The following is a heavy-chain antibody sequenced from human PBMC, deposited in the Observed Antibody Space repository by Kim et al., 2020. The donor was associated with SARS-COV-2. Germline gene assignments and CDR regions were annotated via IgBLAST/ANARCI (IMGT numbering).Heavy chain of an antibody. D-gene: IGHD4-17*01. V-gene: IGHV3-48*02. CDR3: ARGFFDYGDYVNWFDP. Sequence: GGSLRLSCAASGFTFSSYSMNWVRQAPGKGLEWVSYISSSSSTIYYADSVKGRFTISRDNAKNSLYLQMNSLRDEDTAVYYCARGFFDYGDYVNWFDPWGQGTLVTVSS. CDR1: GFTFSSYS. CDR2: ISSSSSTI. J-gene: IGHJ5*02.